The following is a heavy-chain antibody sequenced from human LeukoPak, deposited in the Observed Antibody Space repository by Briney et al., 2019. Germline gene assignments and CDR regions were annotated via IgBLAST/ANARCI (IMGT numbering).Heavy chain of an antibody. CDR2: INPNSGGT. CDR3: AREESGGYFDY. V-gene: IGHV1-2*02. D-gene: IGHD2-8*02. CDR1: GYTFTGYY. J-gene: IGHJ4*02. Sequence: GASVKVSCKASGYTFTGYYMHWVRQAPGQGLEWMGWINPNSGGTNYAQKFRGRVTMTRDTSTTTVYMELSSLRSEDTAVYYCAREESGGYFDYWGQGTLVTVSS.